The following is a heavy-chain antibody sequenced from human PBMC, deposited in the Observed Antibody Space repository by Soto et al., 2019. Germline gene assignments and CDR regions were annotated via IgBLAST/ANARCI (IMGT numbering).Heavy chain of an antibody. J-gene: IGHJ4*02. Sequence: GESLKISCKGSGYNFAGYWIAWVRQMPGKGLELMGIIYPSDSDTRYRPSFQGQVTTSADKSISSAYLQWSSLRASDTAMYYCARGGVSTRTFDYWGQGTPVTVSS. V-gene: IGHV5-51*01. D-gene: IGHD3-3*01. CDR2: IYPSDSDT. CDR3: ARGGVSTRTFDY. CDR1: GYNFAGYW.